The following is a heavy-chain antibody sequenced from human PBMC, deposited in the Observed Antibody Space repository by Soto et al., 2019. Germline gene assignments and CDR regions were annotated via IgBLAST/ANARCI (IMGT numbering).Heavy chain of an antibody. CDR2: INHSGST. CDR1: GGSFSGYY. D-gene: IGHD6-13*01. J-gene: IGHJ5*02. CDR3: ARGRSWYSSSCYRDWFDP. V-gene: IGHV4-34*01. Sequence: SETLSLTCAVYGGSFSGYYWSWIRQPPGKGLEWIGEINHSGSTNYNPSLKSRVTISVDTSKNQFSLKLSSVTAADTAVYYCARGRSWYSSSCYRDWFDPWGQGTLVTVSS.